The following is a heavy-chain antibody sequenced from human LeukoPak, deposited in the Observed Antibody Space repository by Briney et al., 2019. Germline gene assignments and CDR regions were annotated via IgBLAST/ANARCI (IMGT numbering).Heavy chain of an antibody. CDR1: GYTFTGYY. D-gene: IGHD2-2*01. CDR2: INPNSGGT. Sequence: GASVKVSCKASGYTFTGYYMHWVRQAPGQGLEWMGWINPNSGGTNYAQKFQGRVTMTTDTSTSTAYMELRSLRSDDTAVYYCARDSIVPDIVVVPAAMLALYYGMDVWGQGTTVTVSS. V-gene: IGHV1-2*02. J-gene: IGHJ6*02. CDR3: ARDSIVPDIVVVPAAMLALYYGMDV.